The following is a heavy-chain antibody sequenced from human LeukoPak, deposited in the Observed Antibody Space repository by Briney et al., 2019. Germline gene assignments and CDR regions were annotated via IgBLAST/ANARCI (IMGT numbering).Heavy chain of an antibody. CDR3: ARDSLPTDYDFWSGLDFDC. J-gene: IGHJ4*02. CDR1: GFTFSSYG. D-gene: IGHD3-3*01. V-gene: IGHV3-33*01. Sequence: PGGSLRLSCAASGFTFSSYGMHWVRQAPGKGLEWVAVIWYDGSNKYYADSVKGRFTISRDNSKNTLYLQMNSLRAEDTAVYYCARDSLPTDYDFWSGLDFDCWGQGTLVTVSS. CDR2: IWYDGSNK.